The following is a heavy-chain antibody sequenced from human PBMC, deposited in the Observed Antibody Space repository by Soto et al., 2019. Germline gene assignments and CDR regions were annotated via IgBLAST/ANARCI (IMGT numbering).Heavy chain of an antibody. CDR1: GGTFSSYA. J-gene: IGHJ6*02. V-gene: IGHV1-69*01. Sequence: QVQLVQSGAEVKKPGSSVKVSCKASGGTFSSYAISWVRQAPGQGLEWMGGIIPSSGTANYAQKFQGRVTITADESTSTAYMELSSLRSEDTAVYYCARSQGSSTSLEIYDYYYYGMDVWGQGTTVTVSS. CDR2: IIPSSGTA. D-gene: IGHD2-2*01. CDR3: ARSQGSSTSLEIYDYYYYGMDV.